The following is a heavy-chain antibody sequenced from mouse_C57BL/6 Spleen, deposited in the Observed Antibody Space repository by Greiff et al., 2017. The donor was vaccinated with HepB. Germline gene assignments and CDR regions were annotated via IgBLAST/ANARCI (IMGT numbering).Heavy chain of an antibody. CDR2: IDPSDSYT. CDR1: GYTFTSYW. Sequence: QVQLQQPGAELVRPGTSVKMSCKASGYTFTSYWMHWVKQRPGQGLEWIGVIDPSDSYTNYNQKFKGKATLTVDTSSSTAYMQLSSLTSEDSAVYYCASRYDYHFDYWGQGTTPTVSS. J-gene: IGHJ2*01. CDR3: ASRYDYHFDY. V-gene: IGHV1-59*01. D-gene: IGHD2-4*01.